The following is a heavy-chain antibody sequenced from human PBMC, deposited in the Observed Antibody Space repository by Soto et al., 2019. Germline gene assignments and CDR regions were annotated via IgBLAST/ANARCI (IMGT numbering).Heavy chain of an antibody. CDR3: AQLGLMTFSHKHYFNH. J-gene: IGHJ4*02. V-gene: IGHV3-23*01. CDR2: IKSDGTST. D-gene: IGHD3-16*01. CDR1: GFSFDNYG. Sequence: GGSLRLSCVASGFSFDNYGMSWARQAPGEGLEWVSAIKSDGTSTYYAASVEDRSTISRDNSKNTLYLQLNSLRAEDTAVYYCAQLGLMTFSHKHYFNHWGRGTLVTLSS.